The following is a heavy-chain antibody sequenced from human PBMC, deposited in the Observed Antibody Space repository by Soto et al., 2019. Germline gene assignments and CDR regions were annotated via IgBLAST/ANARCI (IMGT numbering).Heavy chain of an antibody. J-gene: IGHJ4*02. CDR3: AKAGDWNYVFDF. Sequence: PGGSLRLSCAAAGVSFTHYRIHWVRQVPGKGLEWVCRVNADGSSTNYAGFAKGRFTISRDNSKNTAYLEMNNLRVDDTALYYCAKAGDWNYVFDFWGQGTSVTVSS. CDR2: VNADGSST. CDR1: GVSFTHYR. V-gene: IGHV3-74*01. D-gene: IGHD1-7*01.